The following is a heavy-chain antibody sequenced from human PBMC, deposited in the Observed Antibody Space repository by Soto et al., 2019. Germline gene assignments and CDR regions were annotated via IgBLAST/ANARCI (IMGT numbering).Heavy chain of an antibody. V-gene: IGHV3-23*01. CDR1: GFTFSSYA. D-gene: IGHD3-22*01. J-gene: IGHJ6*02. CDR2: ISGSGGST. CDR3: AKHLMYYYDSSGYYYGPLYYYGMDV. Sequence: GGSLRLSCAASGFTFSSYAMSWVRQAPGKGLEWVSAISGSGGSTYYADSVKGRFTISRDNSKNTPYLQMNSLRAEDTAVYYCAKHLMYYYDSSGYYYGPLYYYGMDVWGQGTTVTVSS.